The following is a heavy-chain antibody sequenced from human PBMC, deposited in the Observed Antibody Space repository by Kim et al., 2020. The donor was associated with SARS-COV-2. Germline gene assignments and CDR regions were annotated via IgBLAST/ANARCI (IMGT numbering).Heavy chain of an antibody. V-gene: IGHV3-15*01. CDR3: TTGMWLGFSATRNDYGAYGSLGGRGGVADD. Sequence: GGSLRLSCAASGFTFSNAWMSWVRQAPGKGLEWVGRIKSKTDGGTTDYAAPVKGRFTISRDDSKNTLYLQMNSLKTEDTAVYYCTTGMWLGFSATRNDYGAYGSLGGRGGVADDWGQGTLVTVSS. CDR1: GFTFSNAW. J-gene: IGHJ4*02. CDR2: IKSKTDGGTT. D-gene: IGHD4-17*01.